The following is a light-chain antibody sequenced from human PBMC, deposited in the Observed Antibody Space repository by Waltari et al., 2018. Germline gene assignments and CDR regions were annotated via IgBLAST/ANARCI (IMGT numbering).Light chain of an antibody. CDR2: KAS. CDR1: HSVGSW. V-gene: IGKV1-5*03. CDR3: QQYNSSLRT. Sequence: DIQLTQSPSTLSASVGDRVTITCRASHSVGSWLAWHQQIPGRAPKLLIYKASNLESGVPSRFSGDGSGTEFTLTISSLQPDDFATYYCQQYNSSLRTLGQGTKVEIK. J-gene: IGKJ1*01.